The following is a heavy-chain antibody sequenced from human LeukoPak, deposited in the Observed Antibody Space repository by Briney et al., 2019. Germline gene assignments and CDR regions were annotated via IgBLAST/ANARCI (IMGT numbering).Heavy chain of an antibody. Sequence: GGSLRLSCAASGFTVSSNYMNWVRQAPGKGLEWVSVIYSGTSTYYADSVKGRFTISRHNSKNTLYLQMNSLRDEDTAVYYCARENYYGSGNNGYYYNMDVWGQGTTVTVSS. D-gene: IGHD3-10*01. J-gene: IGHJ6*02. V-gene: IGHV3-53*04. CDR2: IYSGTST. CDR1: GFTVSSNY. CDR3: ARENYYGSGNNGYYYNMDV.